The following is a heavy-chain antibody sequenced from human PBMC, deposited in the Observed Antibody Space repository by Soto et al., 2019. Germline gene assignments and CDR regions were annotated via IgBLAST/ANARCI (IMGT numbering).Heavy chain of an antibody. Sequence: PGGSLRLSCAASGFTVSSNYMSWVRQAPGKGLEWVSVIYSSGSTYYADSVKGRFTISRDNSKNTLYLQMDSLRAEDTAVYYCARDFAEMAGYGMDVWGQGTTVTVSS. CDR2: IYSSGST. CDR1: GFTVSSNY. V-gene: IGHV3-53*01. J-gene: IGHJ6*02. CDR3: ARDFAEMAGYGMDV. D-gene: IGHD6-19*01.